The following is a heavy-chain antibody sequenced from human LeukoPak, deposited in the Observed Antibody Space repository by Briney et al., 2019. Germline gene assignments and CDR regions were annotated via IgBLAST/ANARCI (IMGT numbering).Heavy chain of an antibody. CDR1: GYSFTSYW. Sequence: GESLKISCKGSGYSFTSYWIGWVRQMPGIGLKWMGIIYPGDSDTRYSPSFQGQVTISADKSISTAYLQWSSLKASDTAMYYCASLPPAAAYSSGWYEAFDIWGQGTMVTVSS. J-gene: IGHJ3*02. V-gene: IGHV5-51*01. CDR2: IYPGDSDT. CDR3: ASLPPAAAYSSGWYEAFDI. D-gene: IGHD6-19*01.